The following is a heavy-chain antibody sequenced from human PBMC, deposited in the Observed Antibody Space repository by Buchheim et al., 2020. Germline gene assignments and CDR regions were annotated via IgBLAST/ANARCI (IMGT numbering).Heavy chain of an antibody. CDR2: ISSDGRNI. J-gene: IGHJ4*02. CDR3: ARDEGSGTYVRGFDS. V-gene: IGHV3-74*01. Sequence: EVQLVESGGGLLQPGGSLRLSCVASGFTLNSYWMYWVRQAPGKGLVCVSRISSDGRNIYYADSVKGGFTISRDDAKNTLYLQMNSLTAADTAVYYCARDEGSGTYVRGFDSWGQGAL. CDR1: GFTLNSYW. D-gene: IGHD1-26*01.